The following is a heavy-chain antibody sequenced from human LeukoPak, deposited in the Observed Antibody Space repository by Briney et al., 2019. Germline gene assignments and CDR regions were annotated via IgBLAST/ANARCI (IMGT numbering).Heavy chain of an antibody. CDR1: GFTFSNAW. V-gene: IGHV4-34*01. J-gene: IGHJ4*02. Sequence: PGGSLRLSCAASGFTFSNAWMSWVRQAPGKGLEWIGEINHSGSTNYNPSLKSRVTISVDTSKNQFSLKLSSVTAADTAVYYCARSYRRYYFDYWGQGTLVTVSS. CDR3: ARSYRRYYFDY. D-gene: IGHD5-18*01. CDR2: INHSGST.